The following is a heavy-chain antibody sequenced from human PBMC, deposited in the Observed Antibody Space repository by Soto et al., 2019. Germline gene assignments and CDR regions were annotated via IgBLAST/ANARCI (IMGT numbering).Heavy chain of an antibody. J-gene: IGHJ4*02. CDR3: AHRYGGNYYRWYFDS. Sequence: SGPTLVNPTQTLTLTCTYSGFSLTTSGAGVGWIRQPPGKALEWLALISRKDDKRYNPGLESRLTITKDTSKNQVILTLTNMDPVDTATYFCAHRYGGNYYRWYFDSWGQGTLVTVSS. CDR2: ISRKDDK. D-gene: IGHD1-26*01. V-gene: IGHV2-5*01. CDR1: GFSLTTSGAG.